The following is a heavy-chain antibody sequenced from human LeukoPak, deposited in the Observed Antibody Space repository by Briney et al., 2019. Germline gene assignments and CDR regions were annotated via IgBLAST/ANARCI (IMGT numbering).Heavy chain of an antibody. CDR3: ARVRPTVTTSGAFDI. V-gene: IGHV1-2*02. CDR1: GYTFTGYY. Sequence: ASVKVSCKASGYTFTGYYMHWVRQAPGQGLEWMGWINPNSGGTNYAQKFQGRVTMTRDTSISTAYMELSRLRSDDTAVYYCARVRPTVTTSGAFDIWGQGTMVTVSS. D-gene: IGHD4-17*01. CDR2: INPNSGGT. J-gene: IGHJ3*02.